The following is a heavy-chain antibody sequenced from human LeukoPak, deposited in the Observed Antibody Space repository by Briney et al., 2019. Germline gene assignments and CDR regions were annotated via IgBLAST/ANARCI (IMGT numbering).Heavy chain of an antibody. D-gene: IGHD4-17*01. CDR1: GFTFDDYG. V-gene: IGHV3-20*04. CDR2: INWNGGST. CDR3: ARGFRAVTTDTPTYYFYYYMDV. Sequence: GGSLRLSCAASGFTFDDYGMSWVRQAPGKGLEWVSSINWNGGSTVYADSLKGRFTISRDNAKTSLYLQMNSLRAEDTALYYCARGFRAVTTDTPTYYFYYYMDVWGKGTTVTVSS. J-gene: IGHJ6*03.